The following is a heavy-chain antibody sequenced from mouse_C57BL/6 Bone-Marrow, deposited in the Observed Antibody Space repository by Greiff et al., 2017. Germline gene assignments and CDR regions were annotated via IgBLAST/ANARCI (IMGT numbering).Heavy chain of an antibody. CDR3: ARGSGNYRFGY. CDR1: GYTFTNYW. J-gene: IGHJ3*01. CDR2: IYPGGGYT. D-gene: IGHD2-1*01. V-gene: IGHV1-63*01. Sequence: QVQLKESGAELVRPGTSVKMSCKASGYTFTNYWIGWAKQRPGHGLEWIGDIYPGGGYTNYNEKFKGKATLTADKSSSTAYMQFSSLTSEDSAIYYCARGSGNYRFGYWGQGTLVTVSA.